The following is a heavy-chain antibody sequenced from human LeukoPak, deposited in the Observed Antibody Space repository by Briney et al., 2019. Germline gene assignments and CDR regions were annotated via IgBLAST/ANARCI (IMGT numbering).Heavy chain of an antibody. Sequence: PSETLSLTCTVSGRSISSSTYSWGWIRQPPGKGLEWLGSTYYSGSTYYNPSLKSRVTISVDTSRNQLSLKLSSVTAADTAVYYCARGGGIGAPFDYWGQGTLVTVSS. D-gene: IGHD3-16*01. V-gene: IGHV4-39*01. CDR1: GRSISSSTYS. CDR3: ARGGGIGAPFDY. CDR2: TYYSGST. J-gene: IGHJ4*02.